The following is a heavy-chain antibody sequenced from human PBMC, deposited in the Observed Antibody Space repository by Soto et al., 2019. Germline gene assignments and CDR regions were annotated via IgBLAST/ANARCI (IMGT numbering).Heavy chain of an antibody. CDR3: ARGGWRQIDS. D-gene: IGHD3-3*01. Sequence: QVQLRESGPGLVKPSETLSLTCSVSGGSIGSYYWSWIRQPPGKGLEWIGYIYYSGSTNYNPPLKSRVTISVDTSKNQSSLKLSSVTAADKAVYYCARGGWRQIDSWGQGTLVTVSS. CDR2: IYYSGST. J-gene: IGHJ4*02. CDR1: GGSIGSYY. V-gene: IGHV4-59*08.